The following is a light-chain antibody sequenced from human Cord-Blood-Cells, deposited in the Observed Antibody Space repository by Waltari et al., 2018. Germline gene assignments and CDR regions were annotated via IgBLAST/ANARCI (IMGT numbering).Light chain of an antibody. CDR3: QQYDNLPLT. CDR1: QDISNY. Sequence: DIQMTQSPSSLSASVGDRVTITCQASQDISNYLNWYQQKPGKAPKLLLYDASNLETGVPSRCSRSGSGTDFTCTISSLQPEDIATYYCQQYDNLPLTFGGGTKVEIK. V-gene: IGKV1-33*01. CDR2: DAS. J-gene: IGKJ4*01.